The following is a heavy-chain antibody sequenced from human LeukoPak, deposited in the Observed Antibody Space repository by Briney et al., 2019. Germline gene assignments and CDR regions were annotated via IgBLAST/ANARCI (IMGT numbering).Heavy chain of an antibody. CDR2: IYPGDSDT. D-gene: IGHD2-2*01. V-gene: IGHV5-51*01. CDR1: GYSFTSYW. J-gene: IGHJ5*02. CDR3: ARPPAGPYNWFDP. Sequence: GESLKISCKGSGYSFTSYWIVWVRQMPGKGLEWMGIIYPGDSDTRYSPPFQGQVTISADKSISTAYLQWSSLKASDTAMYYCARPPAGPYNWFDPWGQGTLVTVSS.